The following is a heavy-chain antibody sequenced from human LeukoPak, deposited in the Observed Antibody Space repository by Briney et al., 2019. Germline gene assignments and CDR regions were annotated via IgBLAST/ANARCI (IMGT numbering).Heavy chain of an antibody. CDR2: INPSGGST. V-gene: IGHV1-46*01. Sequence: ASVKVSCKASGGTFSSYAISWVRQAPGQGLEWMGIINPSGGSTSYAQKFQGRVTMTRDTSTSTVYMELSSLRSEDTAVYYCARADHPYSSSCPEDYWGQGTLVTVSS. J-gene: IGHJ4*02. CDR1: GGTFSSYA. CDR3: ARADHPYSSSCPEDY. D-gene: IGHD6-6*01.